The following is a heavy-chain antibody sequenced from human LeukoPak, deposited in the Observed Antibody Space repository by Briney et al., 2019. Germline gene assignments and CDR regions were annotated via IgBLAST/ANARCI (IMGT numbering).Heavy chain of an antibody. D-gene: IGHD6-6*01. J-gene: IGHJ6*02. CDR2: IYHSGST. Sequence: PSQTLSLTCAVSGGSISSGHSSWNWFRQPPGKGLEWIGYIYHSGSTYYNPSLKSRVTISVDTSKNQFSLKLSSVTAADTAVYYCARGRGAARLRDRYYYYYGMDVWGQGTTVTVSS. CDR3: ARGRGAARLRDRYYYYYGMDV. CDR1: GGSISSGHSS. V-gene: IGHV4-30-2*01.